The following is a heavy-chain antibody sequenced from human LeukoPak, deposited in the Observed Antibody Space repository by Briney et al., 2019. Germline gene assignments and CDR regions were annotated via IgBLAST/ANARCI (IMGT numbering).Heavy chain of an antibody. CDR1: GFTFSTYW. D-gene: IGHD3-22*01. CDR3: ARDREGNYYDSGGSDY. Sequence: GGSLRLSCAASGFTFSTYWMHWVRQAPGKGLVWVSRINSDGITTTYADSVKGRFSISRDNAENTLWLRMNSLRAEDTAVYYCARDREGNYYDSGGSDYWGQGTLVTVSS. J-gene: IGHJ4*02. CDR2: INSDGITT. V-gene: IGHV3-74*01.